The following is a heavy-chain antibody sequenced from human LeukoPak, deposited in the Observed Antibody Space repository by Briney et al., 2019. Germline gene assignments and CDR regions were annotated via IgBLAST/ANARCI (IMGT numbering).Heavy chain of an antibody. D-gene: IGHD6-19*01. CDR2: ISNDERNK. J-gene: IGHJ2*01. V-gene: IGHV3-30*04. CDR3: ARAVGIAVAGTGWYFDL. CDR1: GFTFTNFA. Sequence: QTGGSLRLSCAASGFTFTNFAMHWVRQAPGKGLEWVAVISNDERNKYYADSVKGRFTISRDNAKNSLYLQMNSLRAEDTAVYYCARAVGIAVAGTGWYFDLWGRGTLVTVSS.